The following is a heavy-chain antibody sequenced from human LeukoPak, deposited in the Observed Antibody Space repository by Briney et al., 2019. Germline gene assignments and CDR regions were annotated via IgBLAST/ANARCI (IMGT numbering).Heavy chain of an antibody. CDR2: ISGSGGST. CDR1: GFTFSSYA. V-gene: IGHV3-23*01. CDR3: AKEQGPEYFQH. J-gene: IGHJ1*01. Sequence: GGSLRLSCAASGFTFSSYAMSWVPQAPGKGLEWVLAISGSGGSTYYAASVEGRFTISRDNSKNTLYLKMNSLRAEDTAVYYCAKEQGPEYFQHWGQGTLVTVSS.